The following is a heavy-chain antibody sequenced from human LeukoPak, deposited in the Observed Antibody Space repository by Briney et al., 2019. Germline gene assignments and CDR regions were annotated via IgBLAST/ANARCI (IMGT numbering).Heavy chain of an antibody. V-gene: IGHV1-2*02. CDR3: ARDRDSGSYYDFDY. CDR1: GYTFTGYY. Sequence: GASAKVSCKTSGYTFTGYYMHWVRQAPGQGLEWMGWINPNSGGTNYAQKFQGRVTMTRDTSISTAYMELSRLRSDDTAVYYCARDRDSGSYYDFDYWGQGTLVTVSS. J-gene: IGHJ4*02. D-gene: IGHD1-26*01. CDR2: INPNSGGT.